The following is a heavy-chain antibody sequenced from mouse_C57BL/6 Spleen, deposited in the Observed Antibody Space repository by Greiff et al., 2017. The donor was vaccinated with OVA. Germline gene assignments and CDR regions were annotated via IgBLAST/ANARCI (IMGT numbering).Heavy chain of an antibody. CDR2: IYWDDVK. J-gene: IGHJ2*01. Sequence: QVTLKVSGPGILQSSQTLSLPCSFSGFSLSTSGMGVSWIRQPSGQGLEWLAHIYWDDVKRYNPSLKRRLTIAKDTSRNQVFLKITSVDTADTATYCCARKGERGFDYWGQGTTLTVSS. V-gene: IGHV8-12*01. CDR1: GFSLSTSGMG. CDR3: ARKGERGFDY.